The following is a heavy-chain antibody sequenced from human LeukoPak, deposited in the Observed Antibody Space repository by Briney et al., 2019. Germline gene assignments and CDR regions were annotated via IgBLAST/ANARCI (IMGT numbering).Heavy chain of an antibody. CDR1: RFTFRSDG. D-gene: IGHD2-2*01. V-gene: IGHV3-30*02. CDR2: IRDDGSNK. Sequence: GGSLRLSSAASRFTFRSDGIHSGRQAPGTGVGGGAFIRDDGSNKYYTNSVHGRFTFSRDNSRTTLYSPMNSLRAEDTAVYYCAKDRWCSSTSCIYYFDYYMDVWGKGTTATVSS. J-gene: IGHJ6*03. CDR3: AKDRWCSSTSCIYYFDYYMDV.